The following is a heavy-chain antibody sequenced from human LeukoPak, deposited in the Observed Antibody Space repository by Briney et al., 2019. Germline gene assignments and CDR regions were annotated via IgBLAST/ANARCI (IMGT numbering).Heavy chain of an antibody. V-gene: IGHV1-2*06. Sequence: GASVKVSCXASGYTFTGYYMHWVRQAHGQGLEWMGRINPNSGGTNYAQKFQGRVTMTRDTSISTAYMELSRLRSDDTAVYYCARPYYDWSNEFYPWGQGTLVTVSS. CDR2: INPNSGGT. D-gene: IGHD3-22*01. CDR1: GYTFTGYY. CDR3: ARPYYDWSNEFYP. J-gene: IGHJ5*02.